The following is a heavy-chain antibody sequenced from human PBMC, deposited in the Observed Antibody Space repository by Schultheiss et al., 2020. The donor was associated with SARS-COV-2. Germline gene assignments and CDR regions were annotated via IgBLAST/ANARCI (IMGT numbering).Heavy chain of an antibody. D-gene: IGHD4-17*01. J-gene: IGHJ1*01. Sequence: SETLSLTCTVSGGSISSSSYYWGWIRQPPGKGLEWIGSIYYSGSTYYNPSLKSRVTISVDRSKNQFSLKLSSVTSADTAVYYCARGGGYGDYPEYFQHWGQGTLVTVSS. V-gene: IGHV4-39*07. CDR1: GGSISSSSYY. CDR2: IYYSGST. CDR3: ARGGGYGDYPEYFQH.